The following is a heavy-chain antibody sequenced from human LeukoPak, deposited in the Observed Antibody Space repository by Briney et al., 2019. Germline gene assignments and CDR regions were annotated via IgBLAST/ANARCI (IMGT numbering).Heavy chain of an antibody. D-gene: IGHD5-24*01. CDR2: IYYSGST. V-gene: IGHV4-59*01. CDR1: GGSISSYY. Sequence: SETLSLTCTVSGGSISSYYWTWIRQPPGKGLVWIGYIYYSGSTNYNPSLKSRVTISLDTSKNQFSLKLSSVTAADTAAYYCARWSRDGYNYFDYWGQGTLVTVSS. CDR3: ARWSRDGYNYFDY. J-gene: IGHJ4*02.